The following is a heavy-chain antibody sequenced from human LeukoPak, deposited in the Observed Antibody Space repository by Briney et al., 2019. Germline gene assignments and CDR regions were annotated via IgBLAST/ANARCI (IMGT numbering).Heavy chain of an antibody. CDR1: GFIVSNNY. Sequence: PGGSLRLSCAASGFIVSNNYMSWVRQAPGKGLEWVSVIYSGGNTYYADSVRGRFTISRDNSKNTLCLQMNSLRAEDTAVYYCATTRYDAFDIWGQGTMVTVSS. CDR3: ATTRYDAFDI. D-gene: IGHD4-17*01. V-gene: IGHV3-53*01. CDR2: IYSGGNT. J-gene: IGHJ3*02.